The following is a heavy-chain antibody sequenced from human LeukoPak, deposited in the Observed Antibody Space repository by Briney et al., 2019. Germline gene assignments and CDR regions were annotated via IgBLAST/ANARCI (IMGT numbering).Heavy chain of an antibody. Sequence: SGPTLVNPTQTLTLTCTFSGFSLSTSGMRVSWLRQPRGKALEWLACIDWDDDKFYSTSLKTRLTISKDTSKSQVVLTMTNMDPVDTATYYCARMATRGVNPYFDYWGQGTLVTVSS. CDR3: ARMATRGVNPYFDY. J-gene: IGHJ4*02. V-gene: IGHV2-70*04. CDR1: GFSLSTSGMR. D-gene: IGHD3-10*01. CDR2: IDWDDDK.